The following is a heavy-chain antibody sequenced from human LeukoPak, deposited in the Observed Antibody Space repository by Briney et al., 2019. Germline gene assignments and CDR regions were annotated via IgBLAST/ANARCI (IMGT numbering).Heavy chain of an antibody. CDR1: GGSISSYY. D-gene: IGHD6-13*01. J-gene: IGHJ6*03. CDR3: ARIAAAHYYYYMDV. V-gene: IGHV4-59*01. Sequence: KTSETLSLTCTVSGGSISSYYWSWIRQPPGKGLERIGYIYYSGSTNYNPSLKSRVTISVDTSKNQFSLKLSSVTAADTAVYYCARIAAAHYYYYMDVWGKGTTVTVSS. CDR2: IYYSGST.